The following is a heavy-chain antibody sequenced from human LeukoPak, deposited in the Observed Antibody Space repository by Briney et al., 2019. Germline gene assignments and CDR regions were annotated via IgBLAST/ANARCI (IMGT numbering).Heavy chain of an antibody. Sequence: PGESLKISCKGSGYSFTSHYIGWVRQMPGKGLEWMGIIYPDDSNTRYSPSFQGQVTISADKSISTAYLQWSSLKASDTAMYYCARHMMFGGAIVTHNWFDPWGQGTLVTVSS. J-gene: IGHJ5*02. V-gene: IGHV5-51*01. CDR2: IYPDDSNT. D-gene: IGHD3-16*02. CDR3: ARHMMFGGAIVTHNWFDP. CDR1: GYSFTSHY.